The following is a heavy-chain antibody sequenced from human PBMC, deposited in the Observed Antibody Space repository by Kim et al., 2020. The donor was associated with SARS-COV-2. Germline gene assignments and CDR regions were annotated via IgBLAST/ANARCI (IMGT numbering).Heavy chain of an antibody. CDR3: ARNGNYYDSSGYNDY. Sequence: ASVKVSCKASGYTFTSYGISWVRQAPGQGLEWMGWISAYNGNTNYAQKLQGRVTMTTDTSTSTAYMELRSLRSDDTAVYYCARNGNYYDSSGYNDYWGQGTLVTVSS. J-gene: IGHJ4*02. CDR2: ISAYNGNT. CDR1: GYTFTSYG. V-gene: IGHV1-18*01. D-gene: IGHD3-22*01.